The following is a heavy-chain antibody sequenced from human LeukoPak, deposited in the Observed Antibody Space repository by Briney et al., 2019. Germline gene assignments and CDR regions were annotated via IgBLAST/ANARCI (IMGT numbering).Heavy chain of an antibody. J-gene: IGHJ4*02. V-gene: IGHV4-38-2*02. D-gene: IGHD3-3*01. CDR2: IYHSGST. CDR1: GYSISSGYY. Sequence: PSETLSLTCTVSGYSISSGYYWGWIRQPPGKGLEWIGSIYHSGSTYYNPSLKSRVTISVDTSKNQFSLKLRSVTAADTAVYYCARDGATYYDFWSGSILSLWGQGTLVTVSS. CDR3: ARDGATYYDFWSGSILSL.